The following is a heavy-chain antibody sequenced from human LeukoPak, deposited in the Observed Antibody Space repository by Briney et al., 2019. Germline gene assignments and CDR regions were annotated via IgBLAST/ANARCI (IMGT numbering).Heavy chain of an antibody. J-gene: IGHJ4*02. CDR2: ISSSSSYI. CDR3: ARIRDTVMVGSLDY. CDR1: GFTFSSYS. D-gene: IGHD5-18*01. V-gene: IGHV3-21*01. Sequence: GGSLRLSCAASGFTFSSYSMNWVRQAPGKGLEWVSSISSSSSYIYYADSVKGRFTISRDNAKNSLYLQMNSLRAEDTAVYYCARIRDTVMVGSLDYWGQGTLVTVSS.